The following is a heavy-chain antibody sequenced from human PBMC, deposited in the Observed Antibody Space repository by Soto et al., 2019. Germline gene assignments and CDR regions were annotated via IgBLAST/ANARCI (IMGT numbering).Heavy chain of an antibody. Sequence: SVKVSSKDSREGIACCCLRWARQAPGQGPEWMGWISSHNNNTKYAQKLQGRVTMTTDTSTSTAYLELRSLRSDDTAVYYCARDRVFEDSCGNVPGYWGQRTLVTVFS. CDR3: ARDRVFEDSCGNVPGY. V-gene: IGHV1-18*01. CDR1: REGIACCC. CDR2: ISSHNNNT. J-gene: IGHJ4*02. D-gene: IGHD3-22*01.